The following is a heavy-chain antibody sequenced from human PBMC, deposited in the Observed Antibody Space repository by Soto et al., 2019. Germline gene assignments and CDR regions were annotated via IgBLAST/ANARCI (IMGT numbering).Heavy chain of an antibody. CDR2: VSHDGTTE. CDR3: VKDATERVAHHFDS. V-gene: IGHV3-30*18. D-gene: IGHD1-1*01. J-gene: IGHJ4*01. Sequence: QVQLVESGGGVVQPGESLRLSCTASGFTFSNYGMQWVRQAPGKGLEWVAVVSHDGTTEFYADSVQGRFAISRDNSQNMMSLQMNSLRPEDTAVYYCVKDATERVAHHFDSWGQGTLVAVSS. CDR1: GFTFSNYG.